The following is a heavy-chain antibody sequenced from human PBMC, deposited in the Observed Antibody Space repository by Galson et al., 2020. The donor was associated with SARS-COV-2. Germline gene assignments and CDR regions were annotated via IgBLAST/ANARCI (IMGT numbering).Heavy chain of an antibody. D-gene: IGHD3-3*01. J-gene: IGHJ6*02. CDR3: ARDSITIFGVVIRDYYYYGMDV. V-gene: IGHV3-48*03. CDR2: ISSSGSTI. CDR1: GFTFSSYE. Sequence: GGSLRLSCAASGFTFSSYEMNWVRQAPGKGLEWVSYISSSGSTIYYADSVKGRFTISRDNAKNSLYLQMNSLRAEDTAVYYCARDSITIFGVVIRDYYYYGMDVWGQGTTVTVSS.